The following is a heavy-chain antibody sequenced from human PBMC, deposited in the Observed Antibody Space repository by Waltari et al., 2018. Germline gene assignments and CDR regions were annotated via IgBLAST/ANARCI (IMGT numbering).Heavy chain of an antibody. Sequence: QVQLQESGSGLVKPSETLSLTCTVSGGSISSYYWSWIRQPPGKGLEWIGYIYYSGSTNYNPSLKSRVTISVDTSKNQFSLKLSSVTAADTAVYYCARAVRAWELLALDYWGQGTLVTVSS. V-gene: IGHV4-59*01. J-gene: IGHJ4*02. CDR3: ARAVRAWELLALDY. CDR1: GGSISSYY. CDR2: IYYSGST. D-gene: IGHD1-26*01.